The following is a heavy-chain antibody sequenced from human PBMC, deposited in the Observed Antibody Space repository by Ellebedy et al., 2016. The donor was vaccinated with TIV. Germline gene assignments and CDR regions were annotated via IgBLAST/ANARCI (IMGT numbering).Heavy chain of an antibody. J-gene: IGHJ4*02. Sequence: GESLKISXAASGFTFSSYAMSWVRQAPGKGLEWVSAISSSGGSTYYADSVKGRFTISRDNSKNTLYLQMNSLRAEDTAVYYCAKVLNYRVGYFDYWGQGTLVTVSS. D-gene: IGHD4-11*01. V-gene: IGHV3-23*01. CDR3: AKVLNYRVGYFDY. CDR1: GFTFSSYA. CDR2: ISSSGGST.